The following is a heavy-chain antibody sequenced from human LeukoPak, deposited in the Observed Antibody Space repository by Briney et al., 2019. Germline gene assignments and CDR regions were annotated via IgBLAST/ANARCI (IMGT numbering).Heavy chain of an antibody. J-gene: IGHJ4*02. V-gene: IGHV2-70*11. CDR3: ARAFYGGNSVDS. Sequence: SGPTLVNPTQTLTLTCTFSGFSVSTSAMCVSWIRQPPGKALEWLARIDWDDDKYYSTSLKTRLTISKDTSKNQVVLTMTNMDPVDTATYYCARAFYGGNSVDSWGQGTLVTVSS. CDR1: GFSVSTSAMC. CDR2: IDWDDDK. D-gene: IGHD4-23*01.